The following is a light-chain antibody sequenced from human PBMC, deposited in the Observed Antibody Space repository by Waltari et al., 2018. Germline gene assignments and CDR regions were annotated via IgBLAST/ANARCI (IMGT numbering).Light chain of an antibody. J-gene: IGLJ2*01. Sequence: QSVVTQPPSAPGTPGQRVTISCSGGSSNVGTNTVTWPQQLPGAAPHLLIYIDNQRPSGVPDRFSGSKSGTSASLAISGLQSEDEADYYCAVWDDSRNDLVFGGGTKLTVL. CDR3: AVWDDSRNDLV. CDR2: IDN. V-gene: IGLV1-44*01. CDR1: SSNVGTNT.